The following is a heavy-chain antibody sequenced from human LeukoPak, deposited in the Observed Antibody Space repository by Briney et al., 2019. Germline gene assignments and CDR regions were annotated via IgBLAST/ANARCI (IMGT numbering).Heavy chain of an antibody. CDR1: GGSISSSSYY. CDR3: ARLQGRWLRYYYYMDV. Sequence: PSETLSLTCTVSGGSISSSSYYWGWIRQPPGKGLEWIGSIYYSGSTYYNPSLKSRVTISVDTSKNQFSLKLSSVTAADTAVYYCARLQGRWLRYYYYMDVWGKGTTVTVSS. D-gene: IGHD5-24*01. V-gene: IGHV4-39*07. CDR2: IYYSGST. J-gene: IGHJ6*03.